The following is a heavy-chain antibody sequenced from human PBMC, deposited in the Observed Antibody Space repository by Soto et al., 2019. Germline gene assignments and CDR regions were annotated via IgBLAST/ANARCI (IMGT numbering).Heavy chain of an antibody. J-gene: IGHJ4*02. V-gene: IGHV3-30*18. CDR1: GFTFSDYA. CDR3: AKGGRQGLVTSDFNY. D-gene: IGHD6-19*01. Sequence: VQLVESGGGVVQPGRSLRLSCAASGFTFSDYALHWVRQAPGKGLEWVAVVSHDGSNTHYADAVKGLFTISRDSAKNTFSLELTRLRAKDTAVYYCAKGGRQGLVTSDFNYWGQGALDTVSS. CDR2: VSHDGSNT.